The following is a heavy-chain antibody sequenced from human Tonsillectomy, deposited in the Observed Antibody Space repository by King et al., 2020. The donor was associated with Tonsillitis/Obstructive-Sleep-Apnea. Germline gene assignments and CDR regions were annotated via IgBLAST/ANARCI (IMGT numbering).Heavy chain of an antibody. J-gene: IGHJ6*03. CDR1: GFTFSSYA. D-gene: IGHD1-1*01. Sequence: VQLVESGGGVVQPGRSLRLSCAASGFTFSSYAMHWVRQAPGKGLEWVAVISYDGSNKYYVDSVKGRFTISKDNSKNTLYLQMNSLRAEDTAVYYCARGYLSWNDTVYYYYMDVWGQGTTVTVSS. CDR3: ARGYLSWNDTVYYYYMDV. CDR2: ISYDGSNK. V-gene: IGHV3-30*04.